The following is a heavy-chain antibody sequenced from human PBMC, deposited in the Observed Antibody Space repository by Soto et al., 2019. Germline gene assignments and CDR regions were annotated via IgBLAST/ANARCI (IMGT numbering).Heavy chain of an antibody. Sequence: PGGSLRLSCAASGFPFGENAISWVRQAPGKGLEWVSGISDSGATTYYADSVRGRFTISRDNSKNTLYLQMNYLTAEDTAAYYRAKEDTSSRSLDYWGQGAQVTVSS. J-gene: IGHJ4*02. CDR3: AKEDTSSRSLDY. CDR2: ISDSGATT. D-gene: IGHD6-13*01. V-gene: IGHV3-23*01. CDR1: GFPFGENA.